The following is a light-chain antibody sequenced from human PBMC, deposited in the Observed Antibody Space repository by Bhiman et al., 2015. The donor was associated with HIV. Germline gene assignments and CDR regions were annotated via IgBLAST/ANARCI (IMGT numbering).Light chain of an antibody. CDR3: SSYTTSNTYV. J-gene: IGLJ1*01. Sequence: QSALTQPASVSGSPGQSITMSCTGTSSDVGYDNYVSWYQQHPGKAPKLMIYDVSNRPSGVSNRFSGSKSGNTASLTISGLQAEDEADYYCSSYTTSNTYVFGGGTTVTVL. V-gene: IGLV2-14*03. CDR1: SSDVGYDNY. CDR2: DVS.